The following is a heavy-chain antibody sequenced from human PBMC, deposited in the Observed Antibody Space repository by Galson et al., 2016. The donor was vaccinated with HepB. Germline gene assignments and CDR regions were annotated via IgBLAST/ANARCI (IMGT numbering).Heavy chain of an antibody. Sequence: QSGAEVTKPGESLKISCKGSAYSFSSYWIGWVRQMPGKGLEWMGIIYPVDSDTRYSPSFQGQVTISFDKSITTAYLPWSSLKASDTAMYDCARGYSDTRGSYPPSFDHWGQGTLVTVSS. CDR2: IYPVDSDT. CDR3: ARGYSDTRGSYPPSFDH. J-gene: IGHJ4*02. V-gene: IGHV5-51*01. CDR1: AYSFSSYW. D-gene: IGHD3-22*01.